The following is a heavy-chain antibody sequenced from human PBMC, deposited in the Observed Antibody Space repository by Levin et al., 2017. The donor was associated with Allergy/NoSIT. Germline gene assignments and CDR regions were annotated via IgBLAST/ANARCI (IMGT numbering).Heavy chain of an antibody. D-gene: IGHD3-22*01. CDR3: AKHWREYYYDSSGYYSGYFDY. V-gene: IGHV3-30*18. CDR1: GFTFINYG. J-gene: IGHJ4*02. CDR2: ISYDGSHK. Sequence: GESLKISCAASGFTFINYGMHWVRQAPGKGLEWVAVISYDGSHKFYADSVKGRFTISRDNSKNTLYLQMNSLRADDTAVYYCAKHWREYYYDSSGYYSGYFDYWGQGTLVTVSS.